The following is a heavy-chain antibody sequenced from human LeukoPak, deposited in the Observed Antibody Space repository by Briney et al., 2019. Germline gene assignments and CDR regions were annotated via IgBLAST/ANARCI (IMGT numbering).Heavy chain of an antibody. CDR2: INPSGAGT. J-gene: IGHJ4*02. Sequence: GASVKVSCKASGYTFTSYYMHWVRQAPGQGLEWMGIINPSGAGTTYAQKFQGRVTMTRDTSTSTVYMELSSLRSEDTAVYYCARSTDLFCSYYWGQGTLVTVSS. V-gene: IGHV1-46*01. CDR1: GYTFTSYY. CDR3: ARSTDLFCSYY. D-gene: IGHD3-3*01.